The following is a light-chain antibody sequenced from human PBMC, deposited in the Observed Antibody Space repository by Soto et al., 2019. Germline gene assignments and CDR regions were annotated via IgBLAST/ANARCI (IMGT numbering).Light chain of an antibody. CDR1: QDISNY. CDR3: QQYDNLPIT. Sequence: DIPMTQSPSSLSASVGDRVTITCQASQDISNYLNWYQHKPGKATKLLIYDASNLETGVPSRFSGSGSGTDFTFTISSLKPEDIATYYCQQYDNLPITFGQGTRLEIK. V-gene: IGKV1-33*01. J-gene: IGKJ5*01. CDR2: DAS.